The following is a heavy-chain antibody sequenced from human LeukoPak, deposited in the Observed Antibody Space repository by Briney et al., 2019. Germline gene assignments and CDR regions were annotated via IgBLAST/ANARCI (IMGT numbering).Heavy chain of an antibody. J-gene: IGHJ6*03. V-gene: IGHV4-61*05. D-gene: IGHD3-16*01. CDR3: ARGGSSATHYYYYYMDV. CDR1: GGSISSSSYY. Sequence: SETLSLTCTVSGGSISSSSYYWGWIRQPPGKGLEWIGYIYYSGSINYNPSLKSRVIISVDKSKNQFSLKLTSVTAADTAVYYCARGGSSATHYYYYYMDVWGKGTTVTISS. CDR2: IYYSGSI.